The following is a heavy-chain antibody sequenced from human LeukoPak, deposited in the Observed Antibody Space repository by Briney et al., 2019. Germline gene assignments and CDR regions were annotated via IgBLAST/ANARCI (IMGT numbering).Heavy chain of an antibody. CDR2: IYYSGST. Sequence: PSETLSLTCTVSGGSISSYYWSWIRQPPGNGLEWIGYIYYSGSTNYNPSLKSRVTISVDTSKNQFSLKLSSVTAADTAVYYCAITRDGYNYDYWGQGTLVTVSS. J-gene: IGHJ4*02. CDR1: GGSISSYY. CDR3: AITRDGYNYDY. V-gene: IGHV4-59*01. D-gene: IGHD5-24*01.